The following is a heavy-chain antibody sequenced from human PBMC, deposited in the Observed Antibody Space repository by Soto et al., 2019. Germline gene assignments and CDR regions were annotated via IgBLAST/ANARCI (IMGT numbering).Heavy chain of an antibody. CDR1: GGSISSSSYY. V-gene: IGHV4-39*01. Sequence: PSETLFLTCTVSGGSISSSSYYWGWIRQPPGKGLEWIGSIYYSGSTYYNPSLKSRVTISVDMSKNQFSLKLSSVTAADTAVYYCARTGVVVPAASDGMDVWGQGTTVTVSS. CDR3: ARTGVVVPAASDGMDV. J-gene: IGHJ6*02. CDR2: IYYSGST. D-gene: IGHD2-2*01.